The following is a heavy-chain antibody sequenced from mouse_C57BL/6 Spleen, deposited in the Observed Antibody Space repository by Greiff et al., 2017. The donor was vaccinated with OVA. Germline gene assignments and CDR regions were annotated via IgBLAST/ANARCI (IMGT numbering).Heavy chain of an antibody. J-gene: IGHJ4*01. CDR2: IDPSDSET. D-gene: IGHD2-4*01. V-gene: IGHV1-52*01. CDR1: GYTFTSYW. Sequence: QVQLQQPGAELVRPGSSVKLSCKASGYTFTSYWMHWVKQRPIQGLEWIGNIDPSDSETHYNQKFKDKATLTVDKSSSTAYMQLSSLTSEDSAVYYCARGPLYDYDRGYAMDYWGQGTSVTVSS. CDR3: ARGPLYDYDRGYAMDY.